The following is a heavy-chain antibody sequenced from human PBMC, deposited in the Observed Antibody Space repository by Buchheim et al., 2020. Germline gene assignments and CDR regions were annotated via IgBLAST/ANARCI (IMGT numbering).Heavy chain of an antibody. D-gene: IGHD2-2*01. V-gene: IGHV4-59*01. CDR3: ARGPCSSTGCYWGFDY. Sequence: QVQLQESGPRLVKPSETLSLTCTVSGGSISSFYWSWIRQPPGKGLEWIGYIYYSGSTSYNPSLKSRVTISVDTSKHQFSLKLTSVTAADTAVYYCARGPCSSTGCYWGFDYWGQGTL. CDR2: IYYSGST. CDR1: GGSISSFY. J-gene: IGHJ4*02.